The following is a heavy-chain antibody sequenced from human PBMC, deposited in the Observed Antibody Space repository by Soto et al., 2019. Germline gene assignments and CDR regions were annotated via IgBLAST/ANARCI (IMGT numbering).Heavy chain of an antibody. V-gene: IGHV3-23*01. J-gene: IGHJ4*02. CDR2: ISGSGGST. D-gene: IGHD3-22*01. Sequence: GGSLRLSCAASGFTFSSYAMSWVRQAPGKGLEWVSAISGSGGSTCYADSVKGRFTISRDNSKNTLYLQMNSLRAEDTAVYYCAKTTMIVVVITLTSYFDYWGQGTLVTVSS. CDR1: GFTFSSYA. CDR3: AKTTMIVVVITLTSYFDY.